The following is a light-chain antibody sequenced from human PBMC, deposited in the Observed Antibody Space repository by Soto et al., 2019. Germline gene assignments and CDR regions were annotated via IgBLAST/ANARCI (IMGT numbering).Light chain of an antibody. CDR1: QSVSSN. CDR3: QQYNNWPPVT. J-gene: IGKJ1*01. CDR2: GAS. Sequence: EIVMTQSPATLSVSPGERATLSCRASQSVSSNLAWYQQKPGQAPRLLIYGASTRATGIPARFSGSGSGTEFTLTISSLQSEDLAVYDGQQYNNWPPVTFGQGTKVDIK. V-gene: IGKV3-15*01.